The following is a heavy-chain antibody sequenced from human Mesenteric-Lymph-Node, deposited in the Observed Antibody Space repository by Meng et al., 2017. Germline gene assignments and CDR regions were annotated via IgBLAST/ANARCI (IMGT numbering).Heavy chain of an antibody. CDR3: ARATGGIAVAGTTDY. CDR2: ISSSGSTI. D-gene: IGHD6-19*01. Sequence: SLKISCAASGFTFSSYEMNWVRQAPGKGLEWVSYISSSGSTIYYADSVKGRFTISRDNAKNSLYLQMNSLRAEDTAVYYCARATGGIAVAGTTDYWGQGTLVTVSS. J-gene: IGHJ4*02. V-gene: IGHV3-48*03. CDR1: GFTFSSYE.